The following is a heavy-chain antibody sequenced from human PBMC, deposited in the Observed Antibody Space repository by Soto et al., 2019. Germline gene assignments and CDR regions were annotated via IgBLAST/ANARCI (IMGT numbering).Heavy chain of an antibody. J-gene: IGHJ5*02. CDR1: GDSISTDY. CDR2: IYYGGST. CDR3: ANNWNWGSLVP. D-gene: IGHD7-27*01. V-gene: IGHV4-59*08. Sequence: QVHLQESGPGLVKPSETLSLTCTVSGDSISTDYWSWIRQSLGKGLEWIGFIYYGGSTNYNPSLTSRVTISVDTPRNQFTLKLSSVTAADTAVYYCANNWNWGSLVPWGQGTLVTVSS.